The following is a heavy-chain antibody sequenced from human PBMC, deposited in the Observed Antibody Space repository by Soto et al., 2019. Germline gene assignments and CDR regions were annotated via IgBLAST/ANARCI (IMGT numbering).Heavy chain of an antibody. V-gene: IGHV3-21*01. CDR3: SRAAGYSSGWFRSDAAFDI. D-gene: IGHD6-19*01. CDR2: ISSSSSYI. J-gene: IGHJ3*02. CDR1: GFTFSSYS. Sequence: GGSLRLSCAASGFTFSSYSMNWVRQAPGKGLEWVSSISSSSSYIYYADSVKGRFTISRDNAKNSLYLQMNSLRAEDTAVYYCSRAAGYSSGWFRSDAAFDIWGEDKTVTVSS.